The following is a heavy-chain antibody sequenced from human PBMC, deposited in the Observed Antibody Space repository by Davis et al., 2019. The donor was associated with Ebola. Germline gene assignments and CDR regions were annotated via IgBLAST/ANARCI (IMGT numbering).Heavy chain of an antibody. CDR3: ARGWLRTGLDY. CDR1: GDSVSSGG. D-gene: IGHD5-12*01. Sequence: HSQTLSLTCVISGDSVSSGGWNWIRQSPSRGLEWLGRTYYSSKWYKDYAVSVKSRITINFDTSKNQFSLQLNSVTPEDTAVYYCARGWLRTGLDYWGQGTLVTVSS. V-gene: IGHV6-1*01. J-gene: IGHJ4*02. CDR2: TYYSSKWYK.